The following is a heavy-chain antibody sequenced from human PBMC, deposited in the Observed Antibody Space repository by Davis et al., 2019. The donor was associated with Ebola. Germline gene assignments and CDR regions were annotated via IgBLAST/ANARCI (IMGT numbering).Heavy chain of an antibody. CDR1: GGTLNTYT. CDR2: VIPVLGIA. D-gene: IGHD5-12*01. J-gene: IGHJ3*02. Sequence: SVKVSCKASGGTLNTYTISWVRQAPRQGLEWIGRVIPVLGIANYAQKFQGRVTITADKYTSTAYMEVSSLRSEDTALYYCTTPGGQDSGYDVFDIWGQGTMVTVSS. CDR3: TTPGGQDSGYDVFDI. V-gene: IGHV1-69*02.